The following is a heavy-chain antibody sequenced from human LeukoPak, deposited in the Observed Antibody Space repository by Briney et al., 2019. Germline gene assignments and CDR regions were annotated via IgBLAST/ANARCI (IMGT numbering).Heavy chain of an antibody. Sequence: SVKVSCKASGGTFSSYAISWVRQAPGQGLEWMGGIIPIFGTANYAQKFQGRVTITADESTSTAYMELSSLRSEGTAVYYCARIGPLLWFGELFSDYWGQGTLVTVSS. J-gene: IGHJ4*02. CDR3: ARIGPLLWFGELFSDY. D-gene: IGHD3-10*01. V-gene: IGHV1-69*13. CDR2: IIPIFGTA. CDR1: GGTFSSYA.